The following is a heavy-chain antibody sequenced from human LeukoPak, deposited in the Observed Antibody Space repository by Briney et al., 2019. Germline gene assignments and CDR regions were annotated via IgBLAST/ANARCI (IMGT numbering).Heavy chain of an antibody. CDR2: INPRSGGT. D-gene: IGHD5-12*01. V-gene: IGHV1-2*02. Sequence: ASVKVSCKASGYTFSNHMHWVRQAPGQGLEWMGWINPRSGGTNSAQRFQGRVTMTRDTSIDTVYMELSRLTSDDTAVYYCARGATAQYFDPWGQGTLVTVSS. CDR3: ARGATAQYFDP. CDR1: GYTFSNH. J-gene: IGHJ5*02.